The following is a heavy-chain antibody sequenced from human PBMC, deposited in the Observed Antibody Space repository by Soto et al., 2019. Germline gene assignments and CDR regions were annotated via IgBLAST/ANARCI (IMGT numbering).Heavy chain of an antibody. CDR2: IIPIFGTA. CDR1: GGSFSGYS. CDR3: ARAGPVAGNHAFDI. Sequence: SVKVSCKASGGSFSGYSISWVRQAPVQGLEWMGGIIPIFGTATYAQKFQGRVTIIADKSTSTAYMELSSLRSEDTAVYYCARAGPVAGNHAFDIWGQGTLVTVSS. D-gene: IGHD6-19*01. J-gene: IGHJ3*02. V-gene: IGHV1-69*06.